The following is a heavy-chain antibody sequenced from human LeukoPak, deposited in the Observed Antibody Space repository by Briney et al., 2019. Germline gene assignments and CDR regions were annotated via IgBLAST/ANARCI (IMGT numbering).Heavy chain of an antibody. CDR3: ARQYDFWSGYRDSYYMDV. CDR2: IYPGDSDT. CDR1: GYSFTSYW. D-gene: IGHD3-3*01. J-gene: IGHJ6*03. Sequence: GESLKISCKGSGYSFTSYWIGWVRQMPGKGLEWMGIIYPGDSDTRYSPSFQGQVTISADKSISTAYLQWSSLKASDTAMYYRARQYDFWSGYRDSYYMDVWGKGTTVTVSS. V-gene: IGHV5-51*01.